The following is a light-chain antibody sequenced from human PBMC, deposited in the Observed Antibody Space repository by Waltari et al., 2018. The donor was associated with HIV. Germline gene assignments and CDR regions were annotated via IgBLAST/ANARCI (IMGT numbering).Light chain of an antibody. Sequence: NFMLTQPHSVSESPGKTVTISCTRTGGSITSNYVQWYQRRPGGSPTTVIYEDDQRPSGGPGRFSGSIDSSSNSASLTISGLKPEDEADYYCQSSDRNNQVFGGGTKFTVL. V-gene: IGLV6-57*01. CDR1: GGSITSNY. CDR2: EDD. J-gene: IGLJ3*02. CDR3: QSSDRNNQV.